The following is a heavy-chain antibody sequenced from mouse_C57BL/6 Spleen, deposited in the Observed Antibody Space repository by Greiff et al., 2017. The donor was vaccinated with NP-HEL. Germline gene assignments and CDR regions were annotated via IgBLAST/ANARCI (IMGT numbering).Heavy chain of an antibody. V-gene: IGHV5-17*01. CDR2: ISSGSSTI. CDR3: AMDNYHYFDY. J-gene: IGHJ2*01. CDR1: GFTFSDYG. D-gene: IGHD1-3*01. Sequence: EVKLVESGGGLMKPGGSLKLSCAASGFTFSDYGMHWVRQAPEKGLEWVAYISSGSSTIYYADTVKGRFTISRDNAKNTLFLQMTSLRSEDTAMYYCAMDNYHYFDYWGQGTTLTVSS.